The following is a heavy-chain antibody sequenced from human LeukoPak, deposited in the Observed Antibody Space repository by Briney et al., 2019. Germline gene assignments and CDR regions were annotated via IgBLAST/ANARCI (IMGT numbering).Heavy chain of an antibody. CDR1: GFTFSSYA. Sequence: PGGSLRPSCAASGFTFSSYAMSCVRRAPGKGLEWVSAISSNGGGTFYADSVKGQFTISRDNSQNTLYLQMNSLRAEDTAIYYCAKHYGSGTYYNYLDYWGQGTLVTVSS. D-gene: IGHD3-10*01. CDR2: ISSNGGGT. CDR3: AKHYGSGTYYNYLDY. V-gene: IGHV3-23*01. J-gene: IGHJ4*02.